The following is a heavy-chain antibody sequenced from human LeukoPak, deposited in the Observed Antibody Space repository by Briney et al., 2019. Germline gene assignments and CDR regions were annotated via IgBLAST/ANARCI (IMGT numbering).Heavy chain of an antibody. J-gene: IGHJ4*02. V-gene: IGHV3-23*01. D-gene: IGHD3-3*01. CDR1: GFTFSSYA. Sequence: GGSLRLSCAASGFTFSSYAMSWVRQAPGKGLEWVSAISGSGGSTYYADSVKGRFTISRDNAKNSLYLQMNSLRAEDTAVYYCARDKRGSGYYGTTYYFDYWGQGTLVTVSS. CDR2: ISGSGGST. CDR3: ARDKRGSGYYGTTYYFDY.